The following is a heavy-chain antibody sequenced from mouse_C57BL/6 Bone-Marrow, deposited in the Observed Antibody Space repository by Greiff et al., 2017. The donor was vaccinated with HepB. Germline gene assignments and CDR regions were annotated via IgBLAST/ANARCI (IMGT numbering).Heavy chain of an antibody. D-gene: IGHD1-1*01. CDR1: GFTFSSYA. V-gene: IGHV5-9-1*02. CDR2: ISSGGDYI. Sequence: EVHLVESGEGLVKPGGSLKISCAASGFTFSSYAMSWVRQTPEKRLEWVAYISSGGDYIYYSDTVKGRFTISRDNARNTLYLQLSSLKSEDTAMYYCTREVITTVNAMDYWGQGTSVTVSS. CDR3: TREVITTVNAMDY. J-gene: IGHJ4*01.